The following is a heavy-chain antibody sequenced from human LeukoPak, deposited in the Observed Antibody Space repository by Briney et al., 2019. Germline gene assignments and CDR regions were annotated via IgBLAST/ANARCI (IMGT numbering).Heavy chain of an antibody. V-gene: IGHV3-30*18. J-gene: IGHJ5*02. D-gene: IGHD3-3*01. CDR2: ISYDGSNK. Sequence: GRSLRLSCAASGFTFSSYGMHWVRQAPGKGLEWVAVISYDGSNKYYADSVKGRFTISRDNSKNTLYLQMNSLRAEDTAVYYCAKDGPTYYDFWSGSHNWFDPWGQGTLVTVSS. CDR1: GFTFSSYG. CDR3: AKDGPTYYDFWSGSHNWFDP.